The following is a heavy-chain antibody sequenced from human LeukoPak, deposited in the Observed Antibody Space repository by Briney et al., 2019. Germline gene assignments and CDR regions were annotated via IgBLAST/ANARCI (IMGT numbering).Heavy chain of an antibody. V-gene: IGHV4-4*07. CDR2: IYSSGRT. D-gene: IGHD5-18*01. Sequence: SETLSLTCSVSGASISAYHWSWIRQPAGKELEWIGRIYSSGRTNYIPSLKSRLTTSVDTSKNQFSLKLNSVTAADTAVYYCARDYSYPDYWGQGTLVTVSS. CDR3: ARDYSYPDY. CDR1: GASISAYH. J-gene: IGHJ4*02.